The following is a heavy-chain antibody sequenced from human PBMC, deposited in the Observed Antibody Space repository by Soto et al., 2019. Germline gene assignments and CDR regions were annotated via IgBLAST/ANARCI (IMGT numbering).Heavy chain of an antibody. CDR2: INSGGGST. CDR1: GYTFTNYH. CDR3: GSPPGGGGGSSFAT. V-gene: IGHV1-46*01. J-gene: IGHJ5*02. Sequence: QVQLVQSGAEVKKPGASVKLSCKTSGYTFTNYHIHWVRQAPGQGLDWMGMINSGGGSTSYAQKSQGGVPRTRDTSRNTLYMGWGSLSCEHLAVYYGGSPPGGGGGSSFATGAQGTLVPFSS. D-gene: IGHD3-10*01.